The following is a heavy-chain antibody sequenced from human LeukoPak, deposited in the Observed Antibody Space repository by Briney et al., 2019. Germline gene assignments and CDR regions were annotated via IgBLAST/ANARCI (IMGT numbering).Heavy chain of an antibody. V-gene: IGHV3-66*01. Sequence: PGGSLRLSCAASGFTFSSYVMHWVRQAPGKGLEWVSVIYSGGSTYYADSVKGRFTISRDNSKNTLYLQMNSLRAEDTAVYHCAGGSPDCGGDCYLYWGQGTLVTVSS. D-gene: IGHD2-21*02. J-gene: IGHJ4*02. CDR1: GFTFSSYV. CDR2: IYSGGST. CDR3: AGGSPDCGGDCYLY.